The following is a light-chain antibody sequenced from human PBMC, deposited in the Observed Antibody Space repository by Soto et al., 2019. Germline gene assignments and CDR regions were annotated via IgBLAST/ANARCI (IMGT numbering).Light chain of an antibody. CDR2: YVS. CDR3: LKYTKDAPGT. Sequence: DIQMTQSPSSLSASVGDRVTLTCRASQDIGQYLAWYQQRPGKVPKLLINYVSNLQSGVPSRFSGSGSGTEFTLSISSLQPEDVATYYCLKYTKDAPGTFGQGTKVEI. CDR1: QDIGQY. J-gene: IGKJ1*01. V-gene: IGKV1-27*01.